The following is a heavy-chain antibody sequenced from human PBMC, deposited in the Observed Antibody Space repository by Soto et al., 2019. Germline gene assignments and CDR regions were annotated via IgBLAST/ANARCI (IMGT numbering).Heavy chain of an antibody. CDR3: ARDPAPTVTTLGHGLDV. Sequence: QVQLMQSGPEVTTPGSSVKVSCRASGGSIRRHAISWVIQAPGQGLEWMGGIIPVFDTANYAPKFQGRLTVTADESTNTAYMDLTSLTSEDTAVYFCARDPAPTVTTLGHGLDVWGQGTTVTVSS. D-gene: IGHD4-17*01. CDR1: GGSIRRHA. CDR2: IIPVFDTA. J-gene: IGHJ6*02. V-gene: IGHV1-69*01.